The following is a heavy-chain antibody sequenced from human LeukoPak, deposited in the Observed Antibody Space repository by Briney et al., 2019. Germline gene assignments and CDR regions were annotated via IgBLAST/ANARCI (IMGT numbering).Heavy chain of an antibody. J-gene: IGHJ4*02. D-gene: IGHD3-22*01. CDR2: IYYSGST. Sequence: PSQTLSLTCTVSGGSISSGGYYWSWIRQHPGKGLEWIGYIYYSGSTYYNPSLKSRVTISVDTSKNQFSLKLSSVTAADTAVYYCARGLKIPSHYYDSSGYYYAFDYWGQGTLVTVSS. CDR1: GGSISSGGYY. V-gene: IGHV4-31*03. CDR3: ARGLKIPSHYYDSSGYYYAFDY.